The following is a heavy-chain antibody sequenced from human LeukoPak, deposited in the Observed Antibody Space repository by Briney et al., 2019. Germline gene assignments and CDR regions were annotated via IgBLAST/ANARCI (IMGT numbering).Heavy chain of an antibody. D-gene: IGHD6-13*01. V-gene: IGHV3-30-3*01. J-gene: IGHJ4*02. CDR3: ARDGWYSSSRGLEY. CDR2: ISSDGNDQ. Sequence: GGSLRLSCAASGFTFNRYAIHWVRQAPGKGLEWVTVISSDGNDQHYADSVKGRFTISRDNAKNSLYLQMNSLRAEDTAVYYCARDGWYSSSRGLEYWGQGTLVTVSS. CDR1: GFTFNRYA.